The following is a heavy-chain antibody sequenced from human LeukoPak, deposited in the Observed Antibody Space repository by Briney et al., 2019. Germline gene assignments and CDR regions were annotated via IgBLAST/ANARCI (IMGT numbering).Heavy chain of an antibody. CDR2: IRRSGGTI. D-gene: IGHD1-1*01. CDR1: GFTFSSDS. Sequence: PGGSLRLSWAAAGFTFSSDSMNWVRQARGEWREWVSYIRRSGGTINYAESVKGRFTIAGDNAKKSLYLQMKRLRGADTDVYYCARDHNYPFDYWGQGNLVTVSS. V-gene: IGHV3-48*01. CDR3: ARDHNYPFDY. J-gene: IGHJ4*02.